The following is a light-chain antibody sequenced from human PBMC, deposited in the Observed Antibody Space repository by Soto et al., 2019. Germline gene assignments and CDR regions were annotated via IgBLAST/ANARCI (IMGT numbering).Light chain of an antibody. V-gene: IGKV3-15*01. J-gene: IGKJ4*01. CDR2: GAS. CDR3: QQYNIWPPLT. Sequence: EVVMTQSPATLSVSPGERATLSCRASQSVSSSLAWYQQKPGQAPRLLIYGASTRATGIPARFRGSGSGTEFTLTISSLQSEDFAVYYCQQYNIWPPLTFGGGTKVEIK. CDR1: QSVSSS.